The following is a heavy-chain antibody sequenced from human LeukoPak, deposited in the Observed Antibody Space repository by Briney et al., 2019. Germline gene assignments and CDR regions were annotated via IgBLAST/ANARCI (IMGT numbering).Heavy chain of an antibody. CDR2: IYTSGST. CDR3: ARDSSGWYRGWFDP. D-gene: IGHD6-19*01. J-gene: IGHJ5*02. CDR1: GGSISSGSYY. Sequence: PSQTLSLTCTVSGGSISSGSYYWSWIRQPAGKGLEWIGRIYTSGSTNYNPSLKSRVTISVDTSKNQFSLKLSSVTAADTAVYYCARDSSGWYRGWFDPWGQGTLVTVSS. V-gene: IGHV4-61*02.